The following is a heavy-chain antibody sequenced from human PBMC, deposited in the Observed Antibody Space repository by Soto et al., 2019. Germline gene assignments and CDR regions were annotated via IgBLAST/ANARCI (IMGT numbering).Heavy chain of an antibody. Sequence: PSETLSLTCTVSGGSISSYYWSWIRQPPGKGLEWIGYIYDSGSTNYNPSLKSRVTISVDTSENQFSLKLSSVTAADTAVYYCASMRLSIAVAAPWKWFDPWGQGTLVTVSS. D-gene: IGHD6-19*01. CDR2: IYDSGST. V-gene: IGHV4-59*08. CDR3: ASMRLSIAVAAPWKWFDP. CDR1: GGSISSYY. J-gene: IGHJ5*02.